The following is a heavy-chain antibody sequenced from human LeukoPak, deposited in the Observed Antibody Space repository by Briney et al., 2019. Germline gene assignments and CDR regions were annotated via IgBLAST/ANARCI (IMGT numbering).Heavy chain of an antibody. CDR1: GFTFDDYA. J-gene: IGHJ4*02. V-gene: IGHV3-9*01. CDR2: ITWNSDTI. Sequence: GGSLRLSCAASGFTFDDYAMHWVRQAPGKGLEWVSGITWNSDTIGYADSVKGRFTISRDNAKNSLYLQMNSLRAEDTALYYCAKDTRDILTGYYNTAFDYWGQGTLVTVSS. D-gene: IGHD3-9*01. CDR3: AKDTRDILTGYYNTAFDY.